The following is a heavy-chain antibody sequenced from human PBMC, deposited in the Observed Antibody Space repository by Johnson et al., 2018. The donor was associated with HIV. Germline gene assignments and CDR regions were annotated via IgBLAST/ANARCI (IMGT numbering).Heavy chain of an antibody. Sequence: QMQLVESGGGLVKAGGSLRLSCAASGFTFSDHYMTWIRQAPGKGLECISSISSSGRTTYYADSVKGRFTISRDNSKNTLYLQMNSLRAEDTAVYYCARDLVVGDHSTPLTHAFDIWGQGTMVTVSS. J-gene: IGHJ3*02. CDR2: ISSSGRTT. CDR3: ARDLVVGDHSTPLTHAFDI. D-gene: IGHD1-26*01. V-gene: IGHV3-11*04. CDR1: GFTFSDHY.